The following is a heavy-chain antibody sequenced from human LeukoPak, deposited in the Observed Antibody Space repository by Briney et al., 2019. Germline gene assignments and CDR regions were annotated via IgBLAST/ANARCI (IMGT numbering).Heavy chain of an antibody. CDR2: ISWNSGPI. V-gene: IGHV3-9*01. J-gene: IGHJ4*02. CDR3: AKRGSGWAFDY. CDR1: GFTFDDYD. D-gene: IGHD6-19*01. Sequence: GGSLRLSCAASGFTFDDYDMHWVRQAPGKGLEWVSGISWNSGPIGYADSVKGRFTISRDNAKNSLYLQMNSLRVEDTALYYCAKRGSGWAFDYWGQGTLVTVSS.